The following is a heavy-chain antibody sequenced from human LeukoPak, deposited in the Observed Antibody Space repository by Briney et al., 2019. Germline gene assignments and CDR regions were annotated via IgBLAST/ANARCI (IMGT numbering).Heavy chain of an antibody. CDR1: GFTLRTHS. CDR2: ISSSSETI. V-gene: IGHV3-48*02. J-gene: IGHJ5*02. D-gene: IGHD3-3*01. CDR3: AMIPYNVWSAVS. Sequence: GGSLRLSCLASGFTLRTHSMNWVRQAPGKGLEWVSYISSSSETIYYADSVKGRFTISRDNAKNSLYLQMNSLRDEDTALYSCAMIPYNVWSAVSWGRGTLVTVSS.